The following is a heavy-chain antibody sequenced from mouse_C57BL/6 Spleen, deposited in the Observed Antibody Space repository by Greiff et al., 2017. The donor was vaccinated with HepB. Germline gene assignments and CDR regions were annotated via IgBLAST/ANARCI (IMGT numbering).Heavy chain of an antibody. CDR2: IYPGDGDT. CDR3: ARDLYDYDGAMDY. CDR1: GYAFSSSW. Sequence: VKLMESGPELVKPGASVKISCKASGYAFSSSWINWVKQRPGKGLEWIGRIYPGDGDTNYNGKFKGKATLTADKSSSTAYMQLSSLTSEDSAVYFCARDLYDYDGAMDYWGQGTSVTVSS. V-gene: IGHV1-82*01. J-gene: IGHJ4*01. D-gene: IGHD2-4*01.